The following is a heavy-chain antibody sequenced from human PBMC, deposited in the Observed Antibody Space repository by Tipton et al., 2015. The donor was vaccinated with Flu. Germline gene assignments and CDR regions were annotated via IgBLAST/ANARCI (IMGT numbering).Heavy chain of an antibody. CDR1: GFTFSSYG. D-gene: IGHD2-21*01. V-gene: IGHV3-33*05. CDR2: IAYDGSYK. CDR3: AREPRAGDCQFDS. Sequence: QVQLVQSGGGLVQPGGSLRLSCAASGFTFSSYGMHWVRQAPGKGLEWVAVIAYDGSYKYCAESVRGRCTISRDNSKDTVYLEMNSLRAEDTSVYYCAREPRAGDCQFDSWGQGTLVTVSS. J-gene: IGHJ5*01.